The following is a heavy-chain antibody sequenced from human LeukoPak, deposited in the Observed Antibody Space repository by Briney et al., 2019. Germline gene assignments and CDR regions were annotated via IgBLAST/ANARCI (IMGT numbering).Heavy chain of an antibody. V-gene: IGHV3-30*18. CDR3: AKNGLYGDYPRYNWSDP. Sequence: GGSLRLSCAASGFTFSSYGMHWVRQAPGKGLEWVAVISYDGSNKYYADSVKGRFTISRDNSKNTPYLQMNSLRAEDTAVYYCAKNGLYGDYPRYNWSDPWGQGTLVTVSS. CDR1: GFTFSSYG. J-gene: IGHJ5*02. CDR2: ISYDGSNK. D-gene: IGHD4-17*01.